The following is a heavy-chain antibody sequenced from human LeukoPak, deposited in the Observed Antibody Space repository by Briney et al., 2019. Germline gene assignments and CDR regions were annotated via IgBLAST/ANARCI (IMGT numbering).Heavy chain of an antibody. J-gene: IGHJ6*03. Sequence: SQTLSLTCAISGDSVSTNNAAWNWIRQSPSRGLEWLGRTYYRSKWHTDYAVSVKSRITFKPDTSKNQLSLQLRSVTPEDTAVYYCARGVWDIVVVSASRAYYYYMDVWGKGTTVTVS. D-gene: IGHD2-2*01. CDR2: TYYRSKWHT. CDR1: GDSVSTNNAA. CDR3: ARGVWDIVVVSASRAYYYYMDV. V-gene: IGHV6-1*01.